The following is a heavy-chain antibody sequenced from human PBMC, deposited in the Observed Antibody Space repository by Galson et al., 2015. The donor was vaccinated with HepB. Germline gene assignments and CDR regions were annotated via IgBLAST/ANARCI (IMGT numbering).Heavy chain of an antibody. J-gene: IGHJ3*02. CDR3: ARHWGYYDSSGYYYDAFDI. CDR2: IDWDDDK. CDR1: GFSLSTSGMC. Sequence: PALVKPTQTLTLTCTFSGFSLSTSGMCVSWIRQPPGKALEWLALIDWDDDKYYSTSLKTRLTISKDTSKNQVVLTMTNMDPVDTATYYCARHWGYYDSSGYYYDAFDIWGQGTMVTVSS. V-gene: IGHV2-70*01. D-gene: IGHD3-22*01.